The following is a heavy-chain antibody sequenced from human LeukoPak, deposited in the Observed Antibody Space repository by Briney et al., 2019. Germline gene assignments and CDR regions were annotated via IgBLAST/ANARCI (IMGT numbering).Heavy chain of an antibody. CDR1: GYTLTELS. D-gene: IGHD3-22*01. CDR2: FDPEDGET. Sequence: ASVNVPCKVSGYTLTELSMHWVRQAPGKGLEWMGGFDPEDGETIYAQKFQGRVTMTEDTSTDTAYMELSSLRSEDTAVYYCATATYYYDSSGYLRKPFDPWGQGTLVTVSS. CDR3: ATATYYYDSSGYLRKPFDP. V-gene: IGHV1-24*01. J-gene: IGHJ5*02.